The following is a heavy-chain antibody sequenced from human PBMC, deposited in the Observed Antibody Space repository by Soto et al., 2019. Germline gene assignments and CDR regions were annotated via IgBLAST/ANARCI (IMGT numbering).Heavy chain of an antibody. J-gene: IGHJ4*02. CDR3: ARGIAVAAPEY. CDR1: GYNITGYY. CDR2: INPNSGSI. Sequence: ASVKVSCKAAGYNITGYYMLWVRQAPGQGLEWMGWINPNSGSINYAQKFQGRATMTRDTSISTAYMELSRLTSDDTAVYYRARGIAVAAPEYRGQGTLVTV. D-gene: IGHD6-19*01. V-gene: IGHV1-2*02.